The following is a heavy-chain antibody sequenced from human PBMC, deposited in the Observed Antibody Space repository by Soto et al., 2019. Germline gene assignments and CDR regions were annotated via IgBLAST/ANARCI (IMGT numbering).Heavy chain of an antibody. CDR3: AGSSSSWYKGPAWYFDL. CDR1: GFTFSSYG. V-gene: IGHV3-33*01. Sequence: QVQLVESGGGVVQPGRSLRLSCAASGFTFSSYGMHWVRQAPGKGLEWVAVIWYDGSNKYYADSVKGRFTISRDNSKNTLYLQMNSLRAEDTAVYYCAGSSSSWYKGPAWYFDLWGRGTLVTVSS. CDR2: IWYDGSNK. D-gene: IGHD6-13*01. J-gene: IGHJ2*01.